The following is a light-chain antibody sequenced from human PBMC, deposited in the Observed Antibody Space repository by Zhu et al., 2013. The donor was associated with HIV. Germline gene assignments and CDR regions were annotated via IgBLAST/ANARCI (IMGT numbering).Light chain of an antibody. V-gene: IGKV1-17*02. CDR3: LQHDNYSSLT. Sequence: DIQVTQSPSSLSASVGDRVTITCRASQGIKNALAWYQQKPGKAPKRLIYDASTLQSGVPSRFSGSGSGTEFTLTISNLQPEDFATYYCLQHDNYSSLTLGGGTKVRSN. CDR2: DAS. J-gene: IGKJ4*01. CDR1: QGIKNA.